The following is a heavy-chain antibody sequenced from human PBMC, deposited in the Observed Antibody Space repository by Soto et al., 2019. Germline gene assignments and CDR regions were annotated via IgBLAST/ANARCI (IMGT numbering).Heavy chain of an antibody. J-gene: IGHJ4*02. CDR3: ARAETPLHFDY. CDR1: GGSVDRKNYY. Sequence: WVTLSLTCAVSGGSVDRKNYYWSWIRQPPGKGLEWIGYVENSGSANYNPSLKSRVTISVDTSKNQFSLKVISVTAADTAVYYCARAETPLHFDYWGQGTVVTVSS. D-gene: IGHD2-15*01. V-gene: IGHV4-61*01. CDR2: VENSGSA.